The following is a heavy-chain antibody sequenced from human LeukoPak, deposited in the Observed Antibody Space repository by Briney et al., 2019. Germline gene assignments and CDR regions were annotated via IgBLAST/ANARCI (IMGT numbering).Heavy chain of an antibody. J-gene: IGHJ4*02. V-gene: IGHV4-30-4*07. Sequence: PSETLSLTCAVSGGSISSGDYSWSWIRQPPGKGLEWIGYIYYTDTYYNPSLKSRVTISLHTSKNQFSLKLSSVTAADTAVYYCASHSGGYAYWGQGTLVTVSS. CDR1: GGSISSGDYS. D-gene: IGHD5-12*01. CDR2: IYYTDT. CDR3: ASHSGGYAY.